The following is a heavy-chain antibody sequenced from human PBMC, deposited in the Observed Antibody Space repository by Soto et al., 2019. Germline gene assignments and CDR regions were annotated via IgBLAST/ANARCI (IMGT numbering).Heavy chain of an antibody. CDR3: ARGITIFGVVITKFDP. J-gene: IGHJ5*02. CDR1: GGSISSYY. D-gene: IGHD3-3*01. CDR2: IYYSGST. Sequence: PSETLSLTCTFSGGSISSYYWSLIRQPPGKGLEWIGYIYYSGSTNYNPSLKSRVTISVDTSKNQFSLKLSSVTAADTAVYYCARGITIFGVVITKFDPWGQGTLVTVSS. V-gene: IGHV4-59*01.